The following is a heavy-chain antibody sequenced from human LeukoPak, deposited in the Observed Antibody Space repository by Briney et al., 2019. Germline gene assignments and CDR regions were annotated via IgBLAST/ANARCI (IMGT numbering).Heavy chain of an antibody. CDR1: GGSISSYY. J-gene: IGHJ6*02. CDR2: IYYSGST. Sequence: SETLSLTCTVSGGSISSYYWSWIRQPPGKGLEWIGYIYYSGSTNYNPSLKSRVTISVDTSKNQFSLKLSSVTAADTAVYYCARQSREHNLYYYYGMDVWGQGTTVTASS. V-gene: IGHV4-59*08. D-gene: IGHD1-14*01. CDR3: ARQSREHNLYYYYGMDV.